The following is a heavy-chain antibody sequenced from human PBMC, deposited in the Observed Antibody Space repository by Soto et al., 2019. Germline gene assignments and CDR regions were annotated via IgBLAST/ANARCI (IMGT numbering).Heavy chain of an antibody. CDR2: IYWDDDK. CDR1: GFSLSTSGVG. D-gene: IGHD3-9*01. Sequence: SGPTLVNPTQTLTLTCTFSGFSLSTSGVGVGWIRQPPGKALEWLALIYWDDDKRYSPSLKSRLTITKDTSKNQVVLTMTNMDPVDTATYYCAHSKVRYVDWLLDNWFDPWGQGTLVTVS. V-gene: IGHV2-5*02. J-gene: IGHJ5*02. CDR3: AHSKVRYVDWLLDNWFDP.